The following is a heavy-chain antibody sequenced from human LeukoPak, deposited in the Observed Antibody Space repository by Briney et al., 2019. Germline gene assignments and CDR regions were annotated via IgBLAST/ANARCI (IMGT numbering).Heavy chain of an antibody. Sequence: SETLSLTCTVSGGSISSSSNYWGWIRQPPGKGLEWIGSIYYSGSTYYNPSLKSRVTISVDTSKNQFSLKLSSVTAADTAVYYCATDGAEWLAHDAFDIWGQGTMVTVSS. V-gene: IGHV4-39*07. CDR2: IYYSGST. J-gene: IGHJ3*02. CDR3: ATDGAEWLAHDAFDI. D-gene: IGHD6-19*01. CDR1: GGSISSSSNY.